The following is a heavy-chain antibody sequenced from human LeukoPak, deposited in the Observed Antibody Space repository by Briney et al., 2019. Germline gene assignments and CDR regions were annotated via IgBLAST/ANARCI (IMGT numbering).Heavy chain of an antibody. Sequence: ASVKVSCKVSGYTLTELSMHWVRQAPGKGLEWMGGFDPEDGETIYAQKFQGRVTMTEDTSTDTAYMELSSLRSEDTAVYYCARDYNWNSLSWFDPWGQGTLVTVSS. D-gene: IGHD1-7*01. V-gene: IGHV1-24*01. CDR3: ARDYNWNSLSWFDP. CDR2: FDPEDGET. CDR1: GYTLTELS. J-gene: IGHJ5*02.